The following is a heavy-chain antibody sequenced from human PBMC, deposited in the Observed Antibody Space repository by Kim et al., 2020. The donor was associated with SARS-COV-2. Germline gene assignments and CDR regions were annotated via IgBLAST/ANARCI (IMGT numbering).Heavy chain of an antibody. CDR3: ARAQTARGDAFDI. D-gene: IGHD6-25*01. J-gene: IGHJ3*02. Sequence: NPPPTSRATISVDTSKNQFSLKPSSGTAADTAVYYCARAQTARGDAFDIWGHGTMVTVSS. V-gene: IGHV4-34*04.